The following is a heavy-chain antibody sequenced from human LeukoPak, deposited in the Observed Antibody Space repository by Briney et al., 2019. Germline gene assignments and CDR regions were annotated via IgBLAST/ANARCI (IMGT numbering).Heavy chain of an antibody. CDR3: AKPVPLRFLEWSLPAPMLFDI. V-gene: IGHV3-64*01. CDR1: GFTFSSYA. D-gene: IGHD3-3*01. J-gene: IGHJ3*02. Sequence: PGGSLRLSCAASGFTFSSYAMHWVRQAPGKGLEYVSAISSNGGSTYYANSVKGRFTISRDNSKDTLYLQMNGLRAEDTAVYYCAKPVPLRFLEWSLPAPMLFDIWGQGTMVTVSS. CDR2: ISSNGGST.